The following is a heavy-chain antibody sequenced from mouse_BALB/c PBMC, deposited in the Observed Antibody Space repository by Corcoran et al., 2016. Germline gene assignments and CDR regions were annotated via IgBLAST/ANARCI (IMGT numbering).Heavy chain of an antibody. J-gene: IGHJ1*01. CDR2: IYPGSGST. CDR1: GYTFTDYD. CDR3: ATYWYFDV. V-gene: IGHV1-77*01. Sequence: QVQLQQSGPELVKPGASVKMSCKASGYTFTDYDISWVKQRTGQGLEWIGEIYPGSGSTYYNEKFKGKATLTADKSSNTAYMQLSSLTSEDSAVYFCATYWYFDVWGAGTTVTVSS.